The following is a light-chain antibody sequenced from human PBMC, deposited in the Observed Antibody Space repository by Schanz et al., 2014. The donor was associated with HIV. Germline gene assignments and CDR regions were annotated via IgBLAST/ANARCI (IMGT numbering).Light chain of an antibody. V-gene: IGKV1-5*03. J-gene: IGKJ2*03. CDR1: QSISGW. Sequence: DIQMTQSPSTLSASVGDRITLTCRASQSISGWLAWYQQKPGEAPNLLISEASTLKSGVPSRFSGSGSGTDFTLTISSLQPDDFATYYYLQYNDYAYSFGQGTKLEIK. CDR2: EAS. CDR3: LQYNDYAYS.